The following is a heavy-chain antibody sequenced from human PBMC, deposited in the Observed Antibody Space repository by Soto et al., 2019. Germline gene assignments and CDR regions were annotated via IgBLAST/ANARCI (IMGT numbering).Heavy chain of an antibody. CDR1: GYNFATYL. CDR2: IYPGDSDT. D-gene: IGHD2-21*02. J-gene: IGHJ6*02. V-gene: IGHV5-51*01. Sequence: EVQLLQAGAEVKKPGDSLKISCTGSGYNFATYLIGWVRQMPGKGLEWMGIIYPGDSDTIYSPSFQGQVTISADKSTSTAYRQWTSLRASDTAMYYCARRSYCGGDCNIRPYDYYGLDVWGQGTTVTVSS. CDR3: ARRSYCGGDCNIRPYDYYGLDV.